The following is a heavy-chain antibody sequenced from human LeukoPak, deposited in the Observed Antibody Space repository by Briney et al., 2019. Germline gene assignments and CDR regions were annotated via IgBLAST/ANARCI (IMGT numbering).Heavy chain of an antibody. CDR3: AIDESSRDDSGRYHY. V-gene: IGHV4-4*07. CDR1: NASVTSYH. Sequence: WETLSLTCTVSNASVTSYHWAWIRQPAGKGLEWVRRVHFGGSTKYNPSLKRRVAISLDKSKKELFLTLNSVSSADTAVYYCAIDESSRDDSGRYHYWGRGLLVTVSS. J-gene: IGHJ4*01. D-gene: IGHD3-22*01. CDR2: VHFGGST.